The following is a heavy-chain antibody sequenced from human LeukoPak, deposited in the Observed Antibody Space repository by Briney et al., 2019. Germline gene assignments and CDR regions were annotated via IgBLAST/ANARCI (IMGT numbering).Heavy chain of an antibody. J-gene: IGHJ4*02. Sequence: GGSLRLSCAASGFIFSTYSMNWVRQAPGKGLEWVSSISSSTSYIYYADSVKGRFTTSRDNSKNTLYLQMNSLRAEDTAVYYCAKGGIVGATMDWGQGTLVTVSS. CDR3: AKGGIVGATMD. CDR2: ISSSTSYI. V-gene: IGHV3-21*04. CDR1: GFIFSTYS. D-gene: IGHD1-26*01.